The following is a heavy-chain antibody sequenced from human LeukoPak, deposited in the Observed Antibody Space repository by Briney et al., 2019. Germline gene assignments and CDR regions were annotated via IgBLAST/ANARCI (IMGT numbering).Heavy chain of an antibody. J-gene: IGHJ4*02. CDR1: GASIRSYY. Sequence: SSETLSLTCTVSGASIRSYYWSWIRQPPGKGLEWNGYIYYSGSTNYNPSLKSRVTISVDTSKNQFSLKLSSVTAADTAVYYCVGSIRTYYFDYWGQGTLVTVSS. CDR3: VGSIRTYYFDY. CDR2: IYYSGST. V-gene: IGHV4-59*13. D-gene: IGHD3-10*01.